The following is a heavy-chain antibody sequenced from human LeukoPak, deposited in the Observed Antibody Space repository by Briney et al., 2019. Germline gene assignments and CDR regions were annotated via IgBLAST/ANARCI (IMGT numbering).Heavy chain of an antibody. D-gene: IGHD1-1*01. CDR1: GFTFSSYG. V-gene: IGHV3-30*02. Sequence: GSLRLSCAASGFTFSSYGMHWVRQAPGKGLEWVAVIWYGGSNKYYADSVKGRFTISRDNSKNTLYLQMNSLRAEDTAVYYCAKLPLTNDAFDIWGQGTMVTVSS. CDR3: AKLPLTNDAFDI. CDR2: IWYGGSNK. J-gene: IGHJ3*02.